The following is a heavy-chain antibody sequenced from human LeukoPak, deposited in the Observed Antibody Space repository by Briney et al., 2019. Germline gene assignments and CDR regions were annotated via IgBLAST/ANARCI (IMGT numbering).Heavy chain of an antibody. V-gene: IGHV1-2*02. D-gene: IGHD3-16*02. CDR2: INPNSGGT. CDR1: GYTFSDYY. CDR3: TRGDLRLGELSLGSLLWYYFDY. J-gene: IGHJ4*02. Sequence: ASVKVSCKASGYTFSDYYIHWVRQAPGQGLEWMGWINPNSGGTNYAQKFKGRVTMTRDTSFSTAYMELSRLRSDDPAVYYCTRGDLRLGELSLGSLLWYYFDYWGQGTLVTVSS.